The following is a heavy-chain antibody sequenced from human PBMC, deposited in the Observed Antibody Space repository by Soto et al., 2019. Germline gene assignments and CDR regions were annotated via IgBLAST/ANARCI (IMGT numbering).Heavy chain of an antibody. CDR3: ARVPPGYYDFWSGQGYLDY. D-gene: IGHD3-3*01. CDR1: GYTFTSYG. J-gene: IGHJ4*02. Sequence: ASVKVSCKASGYTFTSYGISWGRQAPGQGLEWMGWISAYNGNTNYAQKLQGRVTMTTDTSTSTAYMELRSLRSDDTAVYYCARVPPGYYDFWSGQGYLDYWGQGTLVTVSS. CDR2: ISAYNGNT. V-gene: IGHV1-18*01.